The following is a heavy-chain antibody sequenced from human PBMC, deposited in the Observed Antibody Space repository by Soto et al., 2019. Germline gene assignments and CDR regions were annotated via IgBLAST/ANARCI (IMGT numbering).Heavy chain of an antibody. V-gene: IGHV3-11*05. J-gene: IGHJ4*02. CDR3: ARIVGARLNDY. CDR1: GFTFNDYY. Sequence: QVQLVESGGGLVKPGGSLRLSCAASGFTFNDYYMTWFRQAPGKGLEWLSCISTTGSYTNYADSVKGRFTISRDNADNSLFLQMDSLRDEDTAVYYCARIVGARLNDYWGQGTLVTVSS. D-gene: IGHD1-26*01. CDR2: ISTTGSYT.